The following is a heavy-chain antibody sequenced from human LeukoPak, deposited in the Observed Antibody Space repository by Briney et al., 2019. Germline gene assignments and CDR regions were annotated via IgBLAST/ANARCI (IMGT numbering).Heavy chain of an antibody. CDR1: GFTFSTYA. Sequence: QPGGSLRLSCAASGFTFSTYAMHWVRQAPGKGLEWVAFIWPDGSKKYYADSVKGRFAISRENSKNTVCLQMNDLRPEDTALYFCAKISSSAESNFDYWGQGTLLTVSS. CDR2: IWPDGSKK. CDR3: AKISSSAESNFDY. V-gene: IGHV3-30*02. D-gene: IGHD6-25*01. J-gene: IGHJ4*02.